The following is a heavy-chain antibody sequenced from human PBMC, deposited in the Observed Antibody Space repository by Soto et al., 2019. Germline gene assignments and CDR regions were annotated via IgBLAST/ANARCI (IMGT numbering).Heavy chain of an antibody. CDR2: IYHSGTT. CDR3: ARVRGHQLLGWFDP. D-gene: IGHD2-2*01. CDR1: GGSISSGGYY. Sequence: QVQLQESGPGLVKPSQTLSLTCTVSGGSISSGGYYWSWIRQHPGKGLEWIWYIYHSGTTYYNPSLESRVTISVDTSKNQFSLKLTSVTAAHTAVYYCARVRGHQLLGWFDPWGQGTLVTVSS. J-gene: IGHJ5*02. V-gene: IGHV4-31*03.